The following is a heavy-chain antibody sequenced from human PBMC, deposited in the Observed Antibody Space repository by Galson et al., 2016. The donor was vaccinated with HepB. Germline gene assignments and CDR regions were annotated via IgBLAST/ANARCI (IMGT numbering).Heavy chain of an antibody. CDR2: INEDGTGK. J-gene: IGHJ4*02. D-gene: IGHD2-21*02. Sequence: SLRLSCAASGFTPSRYWMSWVRQAPGKGLEWVANINEDGTGKYYVESVKGRFTISRDTAKRSIYLQLNSLRAADTAVYYCARTHCGGDCITYDYWGQGALLTVSS. CDR1: GFTPSRYW. V-gene: IGHV3-7*03. CDR3: ARTHCGGDCITYDY.